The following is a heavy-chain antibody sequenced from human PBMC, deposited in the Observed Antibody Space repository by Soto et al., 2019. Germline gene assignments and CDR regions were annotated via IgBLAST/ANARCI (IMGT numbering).Heavy chain of an antibody. Sequence: PGGSLRLSCAPAAFTFNNYNMTWVRQAPGKGLQWVSGISGYSSKVDYRDSVKGRFTISSDHAKNSLYLQVNSLRAEDTAVYYCARERLEYAGFYYYGMDVWGQGTTVTVSS. D-gene: IGHD2-8*01. CDR3: ARERLEYAGFYYYGMDV. J-gene: IGHJ6*02. V-gene: IGHV3-21*01. CDR2: ISGYSSKV. CDR1: AFTFNNYN.